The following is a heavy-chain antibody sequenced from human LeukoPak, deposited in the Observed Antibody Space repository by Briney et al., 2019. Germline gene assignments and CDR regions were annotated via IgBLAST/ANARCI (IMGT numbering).Heavy chain of an antibody. J-gene: IGHJ4*02. Sequence: ASVTVSCKASGYTFTSYGISWVRQAPGQGLEWMGWISAYNGNTNYAQKLQGRVTMTTDTSTSTAYMELRSLRSDDTAVYYCARDFLPDLTFDYWGQGTLVTVSS. CDR1: GYTFTSYG. D-gene: IGHD1-14*01. CDR2: ISAYNGNT. CDR3: ARDFLPDLTFDY. V-gene: IGHV1-18*01.